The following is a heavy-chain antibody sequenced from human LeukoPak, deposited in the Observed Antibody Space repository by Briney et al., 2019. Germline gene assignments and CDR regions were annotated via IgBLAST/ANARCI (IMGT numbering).Heavy chain of an antibody. J-gene: IGHJ6*02. CDR1: DGSINSYY. CDR3: ARGRSNYYGMDV. CDR2: IYYNGNT. D-gene: IGHD1-26*01. V-gene: IGHV4-59*01. Sequence: PSETLSLTCSVSDGSINSYYWNWIRRPPGKGLEWIGYIYYNGNTNYSPSLKSRVTVSVDTSKNLFSLKVSSVTAADTAVYYCARGRSNYYGMDVWGQGTTVTVSS.